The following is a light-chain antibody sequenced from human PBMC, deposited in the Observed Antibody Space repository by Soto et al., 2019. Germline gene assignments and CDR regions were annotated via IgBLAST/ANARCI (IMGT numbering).Light chain of an antibody. J-gene: IGKJ1*01. V-gene: IGKV1-5*01. CDR3: QQYDKYST. CDR1: QTISVS. Sequence: IQMTQSPSTLSASVGDTVTITCRASQTISVSLAWYRQKPGKAPNLLLYDASTLQEGVASRFSGSGSGTEFTLTVTRLQHDDFATYFCQQYDKYSTFGHGTKVDVK. CDR2: DAS.